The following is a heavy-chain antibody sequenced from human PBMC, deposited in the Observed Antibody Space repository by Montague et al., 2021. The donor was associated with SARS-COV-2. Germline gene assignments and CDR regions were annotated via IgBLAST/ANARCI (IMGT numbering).Heavy chain of an antibody. CDR1: YGSFSGYY. CDR3: ACGGSFCFDDVCYLPRSGFDA. D-gene: IGHD2-8*01. V-gene: IGHV4-34*01. J-gene: IGHJ5*02. CDR2: INHSGTT. Sequence: SETLSLTCTVSYGSFSGYYWCWIRQAPGKGLEWIGEINHSGTTNSNSSLTRRVPMSVDTSTNQFSLNLTSVSAADTAVYYCACGGSFCFDDVCYLPRSGFDAWGQGTLVTVSS.